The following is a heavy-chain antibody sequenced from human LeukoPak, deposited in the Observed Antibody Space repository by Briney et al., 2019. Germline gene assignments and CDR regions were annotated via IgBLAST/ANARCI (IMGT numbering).Heavy chain of an antibody. CDR3: ARDRPYYYDSSGINWFDP. D-gene: IGHD3-22*01. V-gene: IGHV1-18*01. CDR1: GYTLTELS. CDR2: ISAYNGNT. Sequence: ASVKVSCKVSGYTLTELSMHWVRQAPGQGLEWMGWISAYNGNTNYAQKLQGRVTMTTDTSTSTAYMELRSLRSDDTAVYYCARDRPYYYDSSGINWFDPWGQGTLVTVSS. J-gene: IGHJ5*02.